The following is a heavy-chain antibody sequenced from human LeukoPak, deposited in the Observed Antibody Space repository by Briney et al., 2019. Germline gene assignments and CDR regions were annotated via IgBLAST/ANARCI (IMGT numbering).Heavy chain of an antibody. J-gene: IGHJ3*02. D-gene: IGHD1-26*01. CDR2: ISTDNSYR. Sequence: GGSLRLSCAASGFSLSSYSMNWIRQAPGKGLEWVSSISTDNSYRHYADSVKGRFTISRDNPKNSLYLQMYTLRAEDTAVYYCARGGIITSYAFEIWGQGAMVTVSS. V-gene: IGHV3-21*06. CDR1: GFSLSSYS. CDR3: ARGGIITSYAFEI.